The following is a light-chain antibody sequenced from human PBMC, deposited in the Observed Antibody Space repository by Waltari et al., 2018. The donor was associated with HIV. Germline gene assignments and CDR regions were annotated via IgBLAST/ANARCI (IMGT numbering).Light chain of an antibody. J-gene: IGLJ3*02. V-gene: IGLV2-8*01. CDR1: TSYIGASDS. CDR3: SSYGDSLRVL. CDR2: EIT. Sequence: QSALTQPPSASGSLGQSVTISCTGSTSYIGASDSLPWFQQHPRIAPNLLLYEITRRLSTVPDRFSGSRSGSTAFLTVAGRQPDDEATYFCSSYGDSLRVLFGGGTNVTV.